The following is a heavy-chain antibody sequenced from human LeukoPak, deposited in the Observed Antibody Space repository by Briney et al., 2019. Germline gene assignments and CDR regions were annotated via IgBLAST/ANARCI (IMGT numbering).Heavy chain of an antibody. D-gene: IGHD1-26*01. CDR1: GGSFSTYA. V-gene: IGHV1-69*05. CDR2: IVPIIGTT. J-gene: IGHJ5*01. CDR3: ATDDGSPTLGFHS. Sequence: GASVKVSCKASGGSFSTYAFNWVRRAPGHGLQWMGGIVPIIGTTNYAQQFQGRVTMTTDESTTTAFMELSSLRSEDTAVYYCATDDGSPTLGFHSWGQGTLLTVSS.